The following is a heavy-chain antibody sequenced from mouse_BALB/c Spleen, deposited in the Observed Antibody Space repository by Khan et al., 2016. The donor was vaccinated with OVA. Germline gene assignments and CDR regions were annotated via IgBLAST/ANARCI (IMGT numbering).Heavy chain of an antibody. CDR3: ARNYDYDEGLAY. D-gene: IGHD2-4*01. V-gene: IGHV2-2*02. Sequence: QVQLKQSGPGLVQPSQSLSITCTVSGFSLTSYGVHWVRQSPGKGLEWLGGIWSGGSTDYSAAFISRLSITKDNSKSQVFFKMNSLQANDTAIYYCARNYDYDEGLAYWGQGTLVTVSA. J-gene: IGHJ3*01. CDR1: GFSLTSYG. CDR2: IWSGGST.